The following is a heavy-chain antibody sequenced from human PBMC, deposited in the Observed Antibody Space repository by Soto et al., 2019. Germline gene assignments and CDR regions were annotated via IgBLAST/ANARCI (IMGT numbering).Heavy chain of an antibody. V-gene: IGHV3-23*01. CDR1: GFIFSNYA. J-gene: IGHJ4*02. CDR3: VKRPLAILCSDY. CDR2: ISGNGGST. Sequence: LRLSCAASGFIFSNYAMSWVRQAPGKGLEWVSTISGNGGSTYYADSVKGRLTISRDNSKNTLFLQMNSLRAEDTAVYYCVKRPLAILCSDYRGQXTLVSVAS. D-gene: IGHD2-21*01.